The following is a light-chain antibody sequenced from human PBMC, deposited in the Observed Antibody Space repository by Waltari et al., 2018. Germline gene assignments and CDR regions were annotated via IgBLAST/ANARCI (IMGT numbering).Light chain of an antibody. CDR1: SSTVGSYNS. Sequence: QSALTQPASVSGSPGQSTTISCTGTSSTVGSYNSVSWYQQHPAKAPKLIIYDVTNRPSGVSNRFSGSKSGNTASLTISGLQAEDEADYYCSSYMDTTTLELFGGGTSLTVL. CDR2: DVT. J-gene: IGLJ2*01. CDR3: SSYMDTTTLEL. V-gene: IGLV2-14*03.